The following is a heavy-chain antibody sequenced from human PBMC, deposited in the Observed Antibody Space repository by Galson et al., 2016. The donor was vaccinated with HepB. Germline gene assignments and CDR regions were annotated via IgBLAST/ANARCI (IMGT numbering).Heavy chain of an antibody. J-gene: IGHJ4*02. CDR3: ARVPEFSSSSLDY. CDR1: GFTLSSYT. Sequence: SLRLSCAASGFTLSSYTMNWVRQAPGKGLEWVSAITSSGSYIYYADSVKGRFTISRDNAKNSLFLQMNSLRDEDTAVYYCARVPEFSSSSLDYWGQGTLITVSS. D-gene: IGHD6-6*01. CDR2: ITSSGSYI. V-gene: IGHV3-21*01.